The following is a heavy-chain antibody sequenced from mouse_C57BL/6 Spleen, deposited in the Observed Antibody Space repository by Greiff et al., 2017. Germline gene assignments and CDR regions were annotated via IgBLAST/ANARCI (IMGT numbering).Heavy chain of an antibody. CDR1: GYAFSSYW. CDR3: ARQGGNLYAMDY. CDR2: IYPGDGDT. J-gene: IGHJ4*01. D-gene: IGHD2-1*01. V-gene: IGHV1-80*01. Sequence: QVHVKQSGAELVKPGASVKISCKASGYAFSSYWMNWVKQRPGKGLEWIGQIYPGDGDTNYNGKFKGKATLTADKSSSTAYMQLSSLTSEDSAVYFCARQGGNLYAMDYWGQGTSVTVSS.